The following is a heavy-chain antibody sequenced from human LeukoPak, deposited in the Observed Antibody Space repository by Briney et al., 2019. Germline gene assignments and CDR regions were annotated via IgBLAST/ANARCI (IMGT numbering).Heavy chain of an antibody. J-gene: IGHJ5*02. D-gene: IGHD1-26*01. CDR1: GLTFSSSW. V-gene: IGHV3-7*01. CDR2: INLAGSQK. CDR3: ARYSGSFPGWLDP. Sequence: GGSLRLSCAASGLTFSSSWMHWVRQAPGKGLEWLANINLAGSQKDYVDSVKGRFTISRDNAKDSVFLQMNNLRAEDTAVYYCARYSGSFPGWLDPWGPGTLVTVSS.